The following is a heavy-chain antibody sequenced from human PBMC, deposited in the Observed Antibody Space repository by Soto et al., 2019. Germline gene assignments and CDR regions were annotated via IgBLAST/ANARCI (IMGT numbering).Heavy chain of an antibody. Sequence: PGGSLRLSCAASGYTFSSYSMSWWRQPPGEGREGVSWISSSSSTIYYADSVKGRVTISRDTSKNSLYLQMNCLRDEDTAVYYCAREGCSSTSWYYYYYYYGMDVWGQGTTVTVSS. CDR2: ISSSSSTI. D-gene: IGHD2-2*01. V-gene: IGHV3-48*02. CDR1: GYTFSSYS. J-gene: IGHJ6*02. CDR3: AREGCSSTSWYYYYYYYGMDV.